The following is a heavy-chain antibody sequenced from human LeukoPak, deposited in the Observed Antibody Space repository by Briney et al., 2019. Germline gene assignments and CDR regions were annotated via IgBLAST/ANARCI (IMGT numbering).Heavy chain of an antibody. V-gene: IGHV4-39*01. D-gene: IGHD3-22*01. J-gene: IGHJ4*02. CDR1: GGSISSSSYY. CDR3: ARLYCGLGYYDSSGFAGFDY. CDR2: IYYSGST. Sequence: SESLSLTCTVSGGSISSSSYYWGWIRQPPGKGLEWIGSIYYSGSTYYNPSLKSRVTISVDTSKNQFSLKLSSVTAADTAVYYWARLYCGLGYYDSSGFAGFDYWGQGTLVTVSS.